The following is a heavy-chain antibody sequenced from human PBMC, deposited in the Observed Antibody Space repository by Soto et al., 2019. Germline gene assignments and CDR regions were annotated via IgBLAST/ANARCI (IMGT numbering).Heavy chain of an antibody. CDR3: ARSLLVQQQLVQNFDY. CDR1: GFTFTSSA. Sequence: GASVKVSCKASGFTFTSSAVQWVRQARGQRLEWIGGIIHMFGTANYAQKFQGRITFTADESTSTAYMELSSLRSEDTAVYYCARSLLVQQQLVQNFDYWGQGTLVTVSS. CDR2: IIHMFGTA. J-gene: IGHJ4*02. D-gene: IGHD6-13*01. V-gene: IGHV1-69*13.